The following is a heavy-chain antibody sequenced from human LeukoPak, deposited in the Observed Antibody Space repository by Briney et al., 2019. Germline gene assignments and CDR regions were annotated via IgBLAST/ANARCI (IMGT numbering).Heavy chain of an antibody. J-gene: IGHJ4*02. CDR2: IYYTGNA. D-gene: IGHD2-2*01. Sequence: PSETLSLTCTVSGVSISSGSYYWTWVRQHPGEGLEWIGYIYYTGNAYYNPSLKSRVTISVDVSKNQFSLNLNSVTAADTAVYFCAKGLATAQGEAAMPLWGQGTLVTVSS. CDR1: GVSISSGSYY. V-gene: IGHV4-31*03. CDR3: AKGLATAQGEAAMPL.